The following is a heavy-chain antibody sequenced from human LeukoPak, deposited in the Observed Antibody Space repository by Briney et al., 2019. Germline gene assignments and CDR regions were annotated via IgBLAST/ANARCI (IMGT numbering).Heavy chain of an antibody. CDR1: GFTFSSYS. CDR2: ISSSSSYV. CDR3: ARASAGSRIAAAGPFDY. D-gene: IGHD6-13*01. V-gene: IGHV3-21*01. J-gene: IGHJ4*02. Sequence: GGSLRLSCAASGFTFSSYSMNWVRQAPGKGLEWVSFISSSSSYVYYADSVKGRFTISRDNAKNSLYLQMNSLRAEDTAVYYCARASAGSRIAAAGPFDYWGQGTLVTVSS.